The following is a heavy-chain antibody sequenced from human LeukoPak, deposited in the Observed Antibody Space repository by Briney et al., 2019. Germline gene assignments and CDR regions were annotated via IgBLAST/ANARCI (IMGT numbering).Heavy chain of an antibody. D-gene: IGHD4-23*01. CDR1: GFTFRIYD. CDR3: AKDYGGNSVGNFDY. V-gene: IGHV3-30*18. J-gene: IGHJ4*02. CDR2: ISYDRHNK. Sequence: PGGSLRLSCAASGFTFRIYDIHWGPDAPGKGRGWGSDISYDRHNKYYADSVQGRFTISRDNSQNTLYLKMNSLRAEHTDVYYCAKDYGGNSVGNFDYWGQGTLVTVSS.